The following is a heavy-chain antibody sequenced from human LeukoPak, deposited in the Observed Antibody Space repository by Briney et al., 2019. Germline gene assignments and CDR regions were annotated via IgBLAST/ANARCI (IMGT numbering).Heavy chain of an antibody. Sequence: ESGPTLVKPSETLSLTCTVSGGSISSYYWSWIRQPPGKGLEWIGYISYSGSTNYNPSLKSRVTISVDTSKNQFSLKLSSVTAADTAVYYCARGLRYYYGSGSDWFDPWGQGTLVTVSS. CDR2: ISYSGST. D-gene: IGHD3-10*01. CDR1: GGSISSYY. CDR3: ARGLRYYYGSGSDWFDP. J-gene: IGHJ5*02. V-gene: IGHV4-59*01.